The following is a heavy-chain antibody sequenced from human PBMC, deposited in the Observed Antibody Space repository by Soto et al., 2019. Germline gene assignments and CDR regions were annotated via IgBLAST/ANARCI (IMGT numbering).Heavy chain of an antibody. V-gene: IGHV1-69*08. CDR2: IIPILGIA. Sequence: QVPLVQSGAEVKKPGSSVKVSCKASGGTFSSYTISWVRQAPGQGLEWMGRIIPILGIANYAQKFQGRVTITADKSTSTAYMELSSLRSEDTAVYYCAREVYGSGSYYLYWGQGTLVTVSS. CDR3: AREVYGSGSYYLY. J-gene: IGHJ4*02. CDR1: GGTFSSYT. D-gene: IGHD3-10*01.